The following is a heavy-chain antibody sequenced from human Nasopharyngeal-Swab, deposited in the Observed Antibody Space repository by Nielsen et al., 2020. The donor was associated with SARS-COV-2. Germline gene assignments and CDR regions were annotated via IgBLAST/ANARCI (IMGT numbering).Heavy chain of an antibody. Sequence: RQAPGKGLEWIGYIYYSGSTNYNPSLKSRVTISVDTSKNQFSLKLSSVTAADTAVCYCARDYYGMDVWGQGTTVTVSS. J-gene: IGHJ6*02. CDR2: IYYSGST. V-gene: IGHV4-59*01. CDR3: ARDYYGMDV.